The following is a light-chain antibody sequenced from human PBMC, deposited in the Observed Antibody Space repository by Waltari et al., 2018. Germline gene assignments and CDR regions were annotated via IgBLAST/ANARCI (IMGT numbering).Light chain of an antibody. Sequence: IQMTQSPSTLSASVRDRVTITCRASQSFSSWLAWYQQKPGKAPKLLIYEASTLESGLPSRFSGSGSGTEFTLTISSLQPDDSATYFCQQYNRYPYTFGQGTKLEIK. J-gene: IGKJ2*01. V-gene: IGKV1-5*03. CDR2: EAS. CDR3: QQYNRYPYT. CDR1: QSFSSW.